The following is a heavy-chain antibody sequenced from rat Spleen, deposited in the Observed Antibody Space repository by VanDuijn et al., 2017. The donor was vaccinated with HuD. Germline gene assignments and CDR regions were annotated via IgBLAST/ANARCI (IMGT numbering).Heavy chain of an antibody. CDR1: GFTFSSSW. CDR2: INTDGGGT. D-gene: IGHD1-2*01. CDR3: ARHDWALTIAAISDYFDY. J-gene: IGHJ2*01. V-gene: IGHV5-58*01. Sequence: EVQLVESGGGLVQPGRSLKLSCVASGFTFSSSWMYWIRQAPGKGLGWVSSINTDGGGTYYPDSVKGRFTISRDNAKSILFLQMDSLRSEDTATYYCARHDWALTIAAISDYFDYWGQGVMVTVSS.